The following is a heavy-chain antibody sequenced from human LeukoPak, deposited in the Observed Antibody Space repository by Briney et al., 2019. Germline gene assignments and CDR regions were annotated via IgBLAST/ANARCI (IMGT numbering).Heavy chain of an antibody. CDR2: IRRSGNPI. CDR1: GFTFSSYS. J-gene: IGHJ4*02. V-gene: IGHV3-48*02. Sequence: PGGSLRLSCAASGFTFSSYSMNSVRQAPGKWLEWVAYIRRSGNPIYYADSVKGRFTISRDNAKNSLYLQMNSLRDEDTAVYYCVRDPDALDYWGPGTPVTVSS. CDR3: VRDPDALDY.